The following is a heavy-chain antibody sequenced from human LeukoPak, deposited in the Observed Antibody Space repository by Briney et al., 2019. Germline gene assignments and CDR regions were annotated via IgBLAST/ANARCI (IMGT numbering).Heavy chain of an antibody. J-gene: IGHJ6*03. CDR2: IDNDGHGI. CDR1: GFTFSGYW. Sequence: GGSLRLSCAASGFTFSGYWMHWVRQGPEKGLELVSRIDNDGHGILYADSVRGRFTTSRDNAKNTLYLQMNSLRFEDTAVYYCATGGGWVPSFGVVTHIDVWGKGTTVTVSS. V-gene: IGHV3-74*03. CDR3: ATGGGWVPSFGVVTHIDV. D-gene: IGHD3-3*01.